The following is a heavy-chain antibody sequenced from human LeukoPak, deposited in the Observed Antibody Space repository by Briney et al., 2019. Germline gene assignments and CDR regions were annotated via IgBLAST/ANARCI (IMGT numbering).Heavy chain of an antibody. Sequence: GGSLRLSCAASGFTFSSYSMNWVRQAPGKGLEWVSSISSSSSYIYYADSVKGRFTISRDNAKNSLYLQMNSLRAEDTAVYYCARGSYCSGGSCYSPNYWGQGTLVTVSS. J-gene: IGHJ4*02. CDR2: ISSSSSYI. D-gene: IGHD2-15*01. CDR1: GFTFSSYS. V-gene: IGHV3-21*01. CDR3: ARGSYCSGGSCYSPNY.